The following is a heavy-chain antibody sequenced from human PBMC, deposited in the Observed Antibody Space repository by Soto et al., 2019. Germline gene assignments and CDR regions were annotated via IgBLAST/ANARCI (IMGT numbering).Heavy chain of an antibody. J-gene: IGHJ5*02. CDR3: ARTVRYYDRNGYNYVWFDP. CDR2: TRDKANSYTT. D-gene: IGHD3-22*01. CDR1: VFTFSDHY. V-gene: IGHV3-72*01. Sequence: VGSLRLSCVSSVFTFSDHYMDCVRDSPGKGLEWVGRTRDKANSYTTQYAASVKGRFTVSRDDSKNSVYLDMSSLKTEDTAVYYCARTVRYYDRNGYNYVWFDPWGQGTLVPVSS.